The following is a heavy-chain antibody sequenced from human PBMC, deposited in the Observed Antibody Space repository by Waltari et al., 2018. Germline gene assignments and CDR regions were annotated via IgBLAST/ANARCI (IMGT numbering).Heavy chain of an antibody. V-gene: IGHV1-3*01. J-gene: IGHJ5*02. CDR2: INAGKGNT. D-gene: IGHD6-13*01. CDR3: ARAHLYSIDNGFDP. Sequence: VQLVQYGAEVKKPGASVKVSSKASGYTFTSYAMHWVRQAPGQRLAWMGWINAGKGNTKESQKCQGRVTITRDTAASTAYMELSSLRSEDTAVYYCARAHLYSIDNGFDPWGQGTLVTVSS. CDR1: GYTFTSYA.